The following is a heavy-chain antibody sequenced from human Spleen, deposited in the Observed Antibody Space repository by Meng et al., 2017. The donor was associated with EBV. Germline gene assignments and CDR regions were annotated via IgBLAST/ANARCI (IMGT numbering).Heavy chain of an antibody. CDR1: GGSFSTYY. J-gene: IGHJ4*02. CDR2: INLSGTT. CDR3: ARGPPVREHVVVATAIRYFDS. V-gene: IGHV4-34*01. D-gene: IGHD2-21*02. Sequence: QVQLQQWGAGLWEPSQTLSLTCAVYGGSFSTYYWTWIRQPPGEGLEWIGEINLSGTTNYSPSLESRVTISLDTSKNQFSLRLTSVTAADTAVYYCARGPPVREHVVVATAIRYFDSWGQGTLVTVAS.